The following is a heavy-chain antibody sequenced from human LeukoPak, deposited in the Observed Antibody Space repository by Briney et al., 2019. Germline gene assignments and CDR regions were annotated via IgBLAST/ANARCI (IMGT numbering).Heavy chain of an antibody. Sequence: SSETLSLTCTVSGGSISSSSYYWGWIRQPPGKGLEWIGSIYYSGSTYYNPSLKSRVTISVDTSKNQFSLKLSSVTAADTAVYYCARDRCSSTSCPDYWGQGTLVTVSS. CDR1: GGSISSSSYY. D-gene: IGHD2-2*01. CDR3: ARDRCSSTSCPDY. CDR2: IYYSGST. J-gene: IGHJ4*02. V-gene: IGHV4-39*07.